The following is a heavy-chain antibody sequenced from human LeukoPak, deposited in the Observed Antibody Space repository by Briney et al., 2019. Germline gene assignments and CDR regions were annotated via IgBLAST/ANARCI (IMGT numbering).Heavy chain of an antibody. J-gene: IGHJ5*02. CDR2: INWNGGST. V-gene: IGHV3-20*04. CDR3: ARGILYSNPEWFDP. Sequence: GGFLRLSCAASGFTFDDYGMSWVRQAPGKGLEWVSGINWNGGSTGYADSVKGRFTISRDNAKNSLYLQMNSLRAEDTALYYCARGILYSNPEWFDPWGQGTLVTVSS. D-gene: IGHD4-11*01. CDR1: GFTFDDYG.